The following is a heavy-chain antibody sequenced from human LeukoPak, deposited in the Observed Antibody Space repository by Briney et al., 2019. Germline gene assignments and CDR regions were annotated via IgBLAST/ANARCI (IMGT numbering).Heavy chain of an antibody. CDR2: ISSSSSYI. CDR3: AYYGGNSGGGLDAFDI. Sequence: GGSLRLSCAASGFTFSSYSMNWVRQAPGKGLEWVSSISSSSSYIYYADSVKGRFTISRDNAKNSLYLQMNSLRAEDTAVYYCAYYGGNSGGGLDAFDIWGQGTMVTVSS. V-gene: IGHV3-21*01. CDR1: GFTFSSYS. D-gene: IGHD4-23*01. J-gene: IGHJ3*02.